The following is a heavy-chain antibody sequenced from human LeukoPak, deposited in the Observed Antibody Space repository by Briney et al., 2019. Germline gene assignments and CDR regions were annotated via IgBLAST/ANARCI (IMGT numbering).Heavy chain of an antibody. Sequence: ASVKVSCKASGYTFTSYDINWVRLATGQGLEWMGWTNANSGNTGYAQKFQGRVTMTRNTSISTAYMELSSLRSEDTAVYYCASRGLGYCSGGSCYHKRYYFDYWGQGTLVTVSS. CDR2: TNANSGNT. V-gene: IGHV1-8*01. CDR3: ASRGLGYCSGGSCYHKRYYFDY. D-gene: IGHD2-15*01. J-gene: IGHJ4*02. CDR1: GYTFTSYD.